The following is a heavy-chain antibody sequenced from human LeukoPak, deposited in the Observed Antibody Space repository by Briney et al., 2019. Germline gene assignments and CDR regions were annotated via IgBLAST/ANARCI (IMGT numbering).Heavy chain of an antibody. J-gene: IGHJ4*02. D-gene: IGHD3-22*01. Sequence: SETLSLTCAVSGVSISSGGYSWSWIRQPPGKGLEWIGYIYHSGSTYYNPSLKSRVTISVDRSKNQFSLKLSSVTAADTAVYYCARVAPGWYYYDSRNYFDYWGQGTLVTVSS. CDR3: ARVAPGWYYYDSRNYFDY. CDR2: IYHSGST. CDR1: GVSISSGGYS. V-gene: IGHV4-30-2*01.